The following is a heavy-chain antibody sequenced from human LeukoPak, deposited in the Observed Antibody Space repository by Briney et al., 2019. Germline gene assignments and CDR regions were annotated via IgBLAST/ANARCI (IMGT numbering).Heavy chain of an antibody. CDR3: SRTKISSIDGFDI. CDR2: IRSKPYGRTT. Sequence: GGSLRLPCTASGFTFCDHGVNGFRHAPGGGLEWVAFIRSKPYGRTTAYAASVKGRFSISRDDSTSIVYLQINSLKTKDTALYYCSRTKISSIDGFDIWGQGTMVTVSS. V-gene: IGHV3-49*03. D-gene: IGHD2-2*01. J-gene: IGHJ3*02. CDR1: GFTFCDHG.